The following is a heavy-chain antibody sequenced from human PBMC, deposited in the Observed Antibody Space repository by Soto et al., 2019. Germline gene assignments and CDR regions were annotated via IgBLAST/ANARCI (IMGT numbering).Heavy chain of an antibody. D-gene: IGHD2-2*01. CDR2: ISKSDYT. CDR1: GFAFNNYG. V-gene: IGHV3-21*01. Sequence: AGGSQRVSCTVSGFAFNNYGINWVRQAPGKGLEWVSSISKSDYTYYSDSVKGRFTISRDNAKNSVSLQMNTLRVEDTAVYYCAREDSIIIPALSDFWGQGTLVTVSP. J-gene: IGHJ4*02. CDR3: AREDSIIIPALSDF.